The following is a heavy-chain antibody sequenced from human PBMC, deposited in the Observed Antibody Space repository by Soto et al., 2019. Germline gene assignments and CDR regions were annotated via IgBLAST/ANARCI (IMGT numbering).Heavy chain of an antibody. V-gene: IGHV1-2*02. J-gene: IGHJ5*02. Sequence: GASVKVSCKASGYTFTGYYMHWVRQAPGQGLEWMGWINPNSGGTNYAQKFQGRVTMTRDTSISTAYMELSRLRSDDTAVYYCARAALIRRVVVTPSSWFDPCGQGTLVTVSS. CDR3: ARAALIRRVVVTPSSWFDP. CDR2: INPNSGGT. D-gene: IGHD3-22*01. CDR1: GYTFTGYY.